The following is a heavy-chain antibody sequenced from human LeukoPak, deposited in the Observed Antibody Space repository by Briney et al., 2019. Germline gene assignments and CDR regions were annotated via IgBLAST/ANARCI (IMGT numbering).Heavy chain of an antibody. J-gene: IGHJ4*02. Sequence: GGSLRLSCAASGLTFSDHYMDWVRQAPGKGLEWVGRTSNEADTYTAEYAASVKGRFTISREGSKNSLYLQLNSLRTEGTAVYYCAISIATRWDAYDYWGQGTLVTVSS. CDR3: AISIATRWDAYDY. CDR2: TSNEADTYTA. V-gene: IGHV3-72*01. D-gene: IGHD6-6*01. CDR1: GLTFSDHY.